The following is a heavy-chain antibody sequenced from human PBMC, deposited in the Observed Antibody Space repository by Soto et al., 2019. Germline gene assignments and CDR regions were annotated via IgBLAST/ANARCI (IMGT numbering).Heavy chain of an antibody. CDR1: GFTFSSYS. Sequence: EVQLVESGGGLVKPGGSLRLSCAASGFTFSSYSMNWVRQAPGKGLEWVSAISSSSSYIYYADSVKGRFTISRDNAKNSLYLQMNSLRAEDTAVYYCARDLSFLEWFSHENWFDPWGQGTLVTVSS. CDR2: ISSSSSYI. V-gene: IGHV3-21*01. CDR3: ARDLSFLEWFSHENWFDP. D-gene: IGHD3-3*01. J-gene: IGHJ5*02.